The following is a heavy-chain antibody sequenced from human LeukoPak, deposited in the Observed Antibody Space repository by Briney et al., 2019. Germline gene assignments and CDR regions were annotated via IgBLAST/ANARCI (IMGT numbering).Heavy chain of an antibody. J-gene: IGHJ4*02. CDR1: GFTFSSSA. D-gene: IGHD1-26*01. Sequence: GGSLRLSCAASGFTFSSSAMNWVRQAPGKGLEWVSAISGSGGSTYYADSVKGRFTISRDNSKNTLYLQMNSLRAEDTAVYYCAKGYLHSGSCHFDYWGQGTLVTVSS. CDR3: AKGYLHSGSCHFDY. V-gene: IGHV3-23*01. CDR2: ISGSGGST.